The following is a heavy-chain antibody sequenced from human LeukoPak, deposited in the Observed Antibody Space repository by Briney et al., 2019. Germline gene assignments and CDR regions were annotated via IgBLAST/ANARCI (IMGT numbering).Heavy chain of an antibody. CDR1: GFTFTRFW. V-gene: IGHV3-74*01. Sequence: PGGSLRLSCAGPGFTFTRFWMHWVRQAPGKGLVWVSRINVEGTTTTYADSVEGRFTISRDENTLYLQMNHLRVDDTAVYYCTRGGEEPFDYWGQGTLVTVSS. CDR2: INVEGTTT. CDR3: TRGGEEPFDY. D-gene: IGHD3-10*01. J-gene: IGHJ4*02.